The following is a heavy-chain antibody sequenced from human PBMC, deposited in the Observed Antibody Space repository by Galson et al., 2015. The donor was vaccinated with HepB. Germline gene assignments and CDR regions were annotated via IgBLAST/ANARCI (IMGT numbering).Heavy chain of an antibody. J-gene: IGHJ4*02. CDR2: ISGNSNYI. D-gene: IGHD3-22*01. Sequence: SLRLSCAVSGFDFSDYYMSWIRQAPGKGLEWTAYISGNSNYISYGDFVKGRFTISRDNAKNSLYLHLNSLRVEDTAVYYCARSHKGYYYDSGQFDFWGRGTLVAVSS. V-gene: IGHV3-11*06. CDR1: GFDFSDYY. CDR3: ARSHKGYYYDSGQFDF.